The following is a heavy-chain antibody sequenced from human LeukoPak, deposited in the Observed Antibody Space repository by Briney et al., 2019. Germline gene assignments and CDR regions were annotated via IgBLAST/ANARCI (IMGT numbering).Heavy chain of an antibody. CDR3: ARHAGGYSFDY. D-gene: IGHD5-18*01. CDR2: FYNIGST. Sequence: PSETLSLTCTVSGGSISSYYWSWIRQPPEKGLEWIGCFYNIGSTNYNPSLKSRVTISVDTPKRQYSLKLTSMTAADTAVYYCARHAGGYSFDYWGQGTLVTVSS. CDR1: GGSISSYY. J-gene: IGHJ4*02. V-gene: IGHV4-59*08.